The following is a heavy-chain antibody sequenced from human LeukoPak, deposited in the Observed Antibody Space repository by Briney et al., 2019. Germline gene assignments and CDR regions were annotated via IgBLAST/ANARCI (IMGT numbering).Heavy chain of an antibody. J-gene: IGHJ6*03. CDR2: IYYSGST. V-gene: IGHV4-59*01. CDR3: ARAYDFWSGYRSEYYYYMDD. Sequence: PSETLSLTCTVSGGSISSYYWSWIRQPPGKGLECIGYIYYSGSTNYNPSLKSRVTISVDTSKNQFSLKLSSVTAADTAVYYCARAYDFWSGYRSEYYYYMDDWGKGTTVTVSS. D-gene: IGHD3-3*01. CDR1: GGSISSYY.